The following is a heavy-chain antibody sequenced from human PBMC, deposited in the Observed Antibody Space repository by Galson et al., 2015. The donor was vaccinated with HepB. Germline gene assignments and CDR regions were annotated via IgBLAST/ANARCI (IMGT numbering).Heavy chain of an antibody. Sequence: ALRLSCAASGFTFSNYNMNWVRQAPGKGLEWVAFISSGGTYIYYTDSVQGRFSISSDNAKNSLYLQMNSLRDDDMAVYYCARGTPYYDDLTGFRPIPEDNWFDPWGQGTLVTVSS. D-gene: IGHD3-9*01. V-gene: IGHV3-21*01. CDR3: ARGTPYYDDLTGFRPIPEDNWFDP. CDR1: GFTFSNYN. CDR2: ISSGGTYI. J-gene: IGHJ5*02.